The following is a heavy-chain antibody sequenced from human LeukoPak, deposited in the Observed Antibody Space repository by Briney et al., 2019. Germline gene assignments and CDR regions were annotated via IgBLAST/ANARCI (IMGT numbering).Heavy chain of an antibody. CDR1: GESFSGYF. D-gene: IGHD5-12*01. CDR2: INHGGSTS. V-gene: IGHV4-34*01. J-gene: IGHJ4*02. CDR3: ARKSGYARDY. Sequence: SETLSLTCAVYGESFSGYFWNWIRQPPGKGLEWIGEINHGGSTSNHNPSLKSRVTMSVDTSKNQFSLKLSSVTAADTAVYYCARKSGYARDYWGQGNLVTVSS.